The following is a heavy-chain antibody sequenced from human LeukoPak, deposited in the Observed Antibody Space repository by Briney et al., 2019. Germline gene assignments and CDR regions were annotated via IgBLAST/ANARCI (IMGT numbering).Heavy chain of an antibody. Sequence: ASVKVSCKASGGTFSSYAISWVRQAPGQGLEWMGGVIPIFGTANYAQKFQGRVTITADESTSTAYMELSSLRSEDTAVYYCARDRRYYDILTGYPYYYYYYMDVWGKGTTVTISS. CDR1: GGTFSSYA. D-gene: IGHD3-9*01. J-gene: IGHJ6*03. CDR2: VIPIFGTA. V-gene: IGHV1-69*13. CDR3: ARDRRYYDILTGYPYYYYYYMDV.